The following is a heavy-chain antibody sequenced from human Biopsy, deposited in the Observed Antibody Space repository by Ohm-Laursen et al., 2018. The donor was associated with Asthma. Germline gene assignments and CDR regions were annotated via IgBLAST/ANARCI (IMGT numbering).Heavy chain of an antibody. J-gene: IGHJ3*01. V-gene: IGHV1-3*04. CDR1: GYNFISFA. CDR2: VNTGNGDT. Sequence: GASVTVSCKASGYNFISFAIHWARQAPGQRLEWMGWVNTGNGDTTYSQKFQGRVTITRDTSASTAYMELRSLRSEDTATYYCARTYYDFLTGQVKDVFGVWGQGTMVTVSS. D-gene: IGHD3-9*01. CDR3: ARTYYDFLTGQVKDVFGV.